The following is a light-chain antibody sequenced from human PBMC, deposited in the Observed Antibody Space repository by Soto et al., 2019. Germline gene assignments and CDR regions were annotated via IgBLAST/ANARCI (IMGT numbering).Light chain of an antibody. CDR2: DAS. Sequence: DIQMTQSPSSVPASVGDRVTITCRASQGIGTWLAWYQQKPGKAPELLIYDASRLQSGVPSRFSGSASGTEFTLTISSLQPEDFATYYCQQANRFPPTFGQGTKLEI. J-gene: IGKJ2*01. CDR3: QQANRFPPT. V-gene: IGKV1-12*01. CDR1: QGIGTW.